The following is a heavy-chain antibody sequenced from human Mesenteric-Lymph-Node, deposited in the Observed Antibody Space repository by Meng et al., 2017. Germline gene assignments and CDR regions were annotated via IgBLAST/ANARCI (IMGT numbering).Heavy chain of an antibody. CDR3: ATSFYGFDY. CDR2: IYPGDSDT. Sequence: GESLKISCKGSGYSFTSYWIGWVRQMPGKGLEWMGIIYPGDSDTRYSPSFQGQVTVSVDKSINTAYLHWTSLKASDTAMYYCATSFYGFDYWGQGTLVTVSS. D-gene: IGHD5/OR15-5a*01. CDR1: GYSFTSYW. J-gene: IGHJ4*02. V-gene: IGHV5-51*01.